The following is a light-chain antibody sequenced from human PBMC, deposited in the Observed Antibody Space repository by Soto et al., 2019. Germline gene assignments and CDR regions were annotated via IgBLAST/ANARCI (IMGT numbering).Light chain of an antibody. V-gene: IGLV3-21*04. J-gene: IGLJ2*01. CDR1: SIGTKS. CDR3: QVWDSSRGV. Sequence: SYELTKPPSVSVAPGKTARITCGGNSIGTKSVHWYQQKPGQAPVLVIYYNRDRPSGIPERFSGSNSANTATLTISGVEAGDEADYYCQVWDSSRGVFGGGTKLTVL. CDR2: YNR.